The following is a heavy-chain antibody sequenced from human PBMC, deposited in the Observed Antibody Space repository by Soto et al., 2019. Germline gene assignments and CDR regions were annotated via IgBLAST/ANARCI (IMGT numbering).Heavy chain of an antibody. D-gene: IGHD2-15*01. CDR3: ARARWYRFDY. CDR2: INADGSTT. V-gene: IGHV3-74*01. Sequence: DVQLVESGGGLAQPGGSLRLSCVGSGFTFSSYWMHWVRQAPGKGLVWVSRINADGSTTNYADSVKGRFTVSRDNAKNTVYLQLNSLRDEDTAVYFCARARWYRFDYWGQGPLLTVSP. J-gene: IGHJ4*02. CDR1: GFTFSSYW.